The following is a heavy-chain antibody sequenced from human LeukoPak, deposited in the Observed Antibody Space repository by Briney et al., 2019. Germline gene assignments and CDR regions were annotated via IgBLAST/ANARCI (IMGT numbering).Heavy chain of an antibody. D-gene: IGHD4-11*01. J-gene: IGHJ5*02. Sequence: SETLSLTCTVSGGSISSSSYYWGWIRQPPGKGLEWIGSIYYSGSTYYNPSLKSRVTISVDTSKNQFSLKLSSVTAADTAVYYCARDRSYSKGWFGPWGQGTLVTVSS. CDR2: IYYSGST. CDR1: GGSISSSSYY. CDR3: ARDRSYSKGWFGP. V-gene: IGHV4-39*07.